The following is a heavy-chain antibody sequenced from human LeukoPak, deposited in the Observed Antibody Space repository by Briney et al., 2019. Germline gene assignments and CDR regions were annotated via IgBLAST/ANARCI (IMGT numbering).Heavy chain of an antibody. CDR2: IYYSGRT. Sequence: SETLSLTCTVSGGSISSGGYYWSWIRQHPGQGLEWIGYIYYSGRTYYNPSLKSRVTISVDTSKNQFSLKLSSVTAADTAVFYCARFIAMGYYFDYWGQGTLVTVSS. V-gene: IGHV4-31*03. CDR3: ARFIAMGYYFDY. CDR1: GGSISSGGYY. J-gene: IGHJ4*02. D-gene: IGHD5-18*01.